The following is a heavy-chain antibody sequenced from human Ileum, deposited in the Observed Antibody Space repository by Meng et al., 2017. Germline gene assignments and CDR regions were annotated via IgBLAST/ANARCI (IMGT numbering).Heavy chain of an antibody. J-gene: IGHJ6*02. V-gene: IGHV3-30*04. CDR2: ISYDGSNK. CDR3: ARVSSGWYYYYYGMEV. Sequence: GGSLRLSCAASGFTFSSYAMHWVRQAPGKGLEWVAVISYDGSNKYYADSVKGRFTISRDNSKNTLYLQMNSLRAEDTAVYYCARVSSGWYYYYYGMEVWGQGTTVNVSS. CDR1: GFTFSSYA. D-gene: IGHD6-19*01.